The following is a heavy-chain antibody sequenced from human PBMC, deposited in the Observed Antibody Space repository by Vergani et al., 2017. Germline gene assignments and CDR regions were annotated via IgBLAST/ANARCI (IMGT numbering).Heavy chain of an antibody. CDR2: ISARYPST. CDR3: ARLSYDTTPYLQGGYDC. Sequence: EVQLLQSGGGVIQPGGSVRLPCAASGFTFSACPMTWARQAPGKGLGWVSAISARYPSTYYADSVKGRFTISRDNSKNMLYLQMNSLRAEDTAVYYCARLSYDTTPYLQGGYDCWGQGTLVSVSS. V-gene: IGHV3-23*01. CDR1: GFTFSACP. D-gene: IGHD3-22*01. J-gene: IGHJ4*02.